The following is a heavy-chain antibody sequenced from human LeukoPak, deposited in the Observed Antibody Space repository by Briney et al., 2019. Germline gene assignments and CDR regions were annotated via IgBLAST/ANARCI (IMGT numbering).Heavy chain of an antibody. CDR3: ATDRGPPHQWFGELSAFDI. Sequence: EASVKVSCKVSGYTLTELSMHWVRQAPGKGLEWMGGFDPEDGETIYAQKFQGRVTMTEDTSTDTAYMELSSLRSEDTAVYYCATDRGPPHQWFGELSAFDIWGQGTMVTVSS. CDR1: GYTLTELS. D-gene: IGHD3-10*01. CDR2: FDPEDGET. J-gene: IGHJ3*02. V-gene: IGHV1-24*01.